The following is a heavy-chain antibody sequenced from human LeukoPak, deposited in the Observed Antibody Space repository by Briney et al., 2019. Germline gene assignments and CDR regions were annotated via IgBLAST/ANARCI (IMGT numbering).Heavy chain of an antibody. Sequence: SVKVSCKASGGTFSSYAISWVRQAPGQGLEWMGRIIPIVDITNYAQKFQGRVTITADKFTSTAYMELSSLRSEDTAVYYCASALKDYYDSSGYHGDYFDYWGQGTQVTVSS. V-gene: IGHV1-69*04. D-gene: IGHD3-22*01. CDR3: ASALKDYYDSSGYHGDYFDY. CDR2: IIPIVDIT. CDR1: GGTFSSYA. J-gene: IGHJ4*02.